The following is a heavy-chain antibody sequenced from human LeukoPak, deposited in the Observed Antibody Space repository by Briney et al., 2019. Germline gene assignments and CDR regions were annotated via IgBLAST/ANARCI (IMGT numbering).Heavy chain of an antibody. V-gene: IGHV3-11*01. CDR1: GFTFSDYY. Sequence: GGSLRLSCAASGFTFSDYYMSWIRQAPGKGLEWVSYISSSGSTIYYADSVKGRFTISRDNAKNSLYLQMNSLRSEDTAVYYCARESQFGFRYYYDSSGYSPFDYWGQGTLVTVSS. CDR2: ISSSGSTI. D-gene: IGHD3-22*01. J-gene: IGHJ4*02. CDR3: ARESQFGFRYYYDSSGYSPFDY.